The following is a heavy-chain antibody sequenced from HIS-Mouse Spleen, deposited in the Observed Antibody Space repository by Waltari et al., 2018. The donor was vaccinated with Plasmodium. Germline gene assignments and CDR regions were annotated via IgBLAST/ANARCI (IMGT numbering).Heavy chain of an antibody. Sequence: QVQLVQSGAEVKKPGASVKVSCKASGYTFTGYYMHWVRQAPGQGLEWMGVINPNCGEPSISTAYMELSRLRSDDTAVYYCARVLGYKAAAGTFVEYFQHWGQGTLVTVSS. V-gene: IGHV1-2*02. CDR2: INPNCG. CDR1: GYTFTGYY. J-gene: IGHJ1*01. D-gene: IGHD6-13*01. CDR3: ARVLGYKAAAGTFVEYFQH.